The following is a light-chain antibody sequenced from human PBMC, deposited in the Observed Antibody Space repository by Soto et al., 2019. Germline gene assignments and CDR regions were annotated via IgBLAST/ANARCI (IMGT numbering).Light chain of an antibody. CDR3: QHLNNYPPFT. V-gene: IGKV1-9*01. CDR2: GTF. Sequence: IQLTQSPSSMSASVGDRVSITCRASQDIKTYLAWYQQKQGKAPKLLISGTFTLQSGVPSRFNGSGSGTDFTLTISRLQPEDFASYYCQHLNNYPPFTFGPGTKVDLE. CDR1: QDIKTY. J-gene: IGKJ3*01.